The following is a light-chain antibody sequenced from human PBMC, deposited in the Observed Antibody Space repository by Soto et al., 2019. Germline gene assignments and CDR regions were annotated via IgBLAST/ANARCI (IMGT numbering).Light chain of an antibody. CDR3: QRYYYYPPDT. J-gene: IGKJ1*01. Sequence: AIRMTQSPSSFSASTGDRVTITCRASQPISNYLAWYQQNPGKAPKRLIHSASTLQTGVPSRFSVSGSGTDFTLTICSVQSEDFATYSCQRYYYYPPDTFVQGTKVEIK. CDR1: QPISNY. CDR2: SAS. V-gene: IGKV1-8*01.